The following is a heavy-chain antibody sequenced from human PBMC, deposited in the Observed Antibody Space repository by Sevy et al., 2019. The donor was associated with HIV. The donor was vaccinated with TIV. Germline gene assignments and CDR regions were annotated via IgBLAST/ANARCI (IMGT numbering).Heavy chain of an antibody. D-gene: IGHD1-1*01. CDR3: ARWNDFDI. CDR1: GGSINSDH. V-gene: IGHV4-59*08. J-gene: IGHJ3*02. Sequence: SETLSLTCTVSGGSINSDHWNWIRQPPGKGLEWIGYVYYTGGTNYNPSLKNRVTISVDRTKNQFSLKLNSVTAADTAVYYCARWNDFDIWGQGTMVTVSS. CDR2: VYYTGGT.